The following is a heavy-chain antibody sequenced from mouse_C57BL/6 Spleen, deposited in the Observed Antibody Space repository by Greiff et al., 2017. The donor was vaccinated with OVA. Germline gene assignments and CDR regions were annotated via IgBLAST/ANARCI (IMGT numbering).Heavy chain of an antibody. Sequence: QVQLKESGAELVKPGASVKISCKASGYAFSSYWMNWVKQRPGKGLEWIGQIYPGDGDTNYNGKFKGKATLTADKSSSTAYMQLSSLTSEDSAVYFCARSGADYSNFWFAYWGQGTLVTVSA. CDR2: IYPGDGDT. V-gene: IGHV1-80*01. CDR3: ARSGADYSNFWFAY. D-gene: IGHD2-5*01. J-gene: IGHJ3*01. CDR1: GYAFSSYW.